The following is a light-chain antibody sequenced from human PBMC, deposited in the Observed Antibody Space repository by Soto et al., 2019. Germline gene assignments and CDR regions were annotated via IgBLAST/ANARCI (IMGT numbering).Light chain of an antibody. CDR2: EAS. Sequence: DIQMTQSPSTLSASVGDRVTITCRASQSISIWLAWYQQKPGIAPKLLIYEASSLKSGVPSRFSGSGSGTEFTLTISSLQPDDFATYYCQHYNSYSEAFGQGTKVDIK. V-gene: IGKV1-5*03. J-gene: IGKJ1*01. CDR3: QHYNSYSEA. CDR1: QSISIW.